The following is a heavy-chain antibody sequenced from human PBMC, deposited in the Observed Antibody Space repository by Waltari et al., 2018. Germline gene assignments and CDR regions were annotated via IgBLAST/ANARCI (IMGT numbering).Heavy chain of an antibody. J-gene: IGHJ5*02. Sequence: QVPVQESGPGLVKPSATLSLTFTVSHDPISSYFWNWSRQPAGTGLEWIGRIYNTGTTSYNPSLSSRVTMSVDTSKNQISLKLASVTAADTAMYYCARDAMVYFGDLSWFDPWGQGTLVTVSS. CDR2: IYNTGTT. CDR3: ARDAMVYFGDLSWFDP. V-gene: IGHV4-4*07. CDR1: HDPISSYF. D-gene: IGHD3-10*01.